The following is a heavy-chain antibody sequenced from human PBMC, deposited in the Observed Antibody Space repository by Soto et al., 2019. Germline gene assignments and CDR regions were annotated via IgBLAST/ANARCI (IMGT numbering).Heavy chain of an antibody. D-gene: IGHD3-10*01. V-gene: IGHV4-30-4*01. CDR2: IYYSGST. CDR1: GGSISSGDYY. J-gene: IGHJ3*02. CDR3: ASRGLTYYSGSDHYAYDAFDI. Sequence: PSETLSLTCTFSGGSISSGDYYWSWIRQPPGKGLEWIGYIYYSGSTYYNPSLKSRVTISVDTSKTQFSLKLSSVTAADTAVYYCASRGLTYYSGSDHYAYDAFDIWGQGTMVTVSS.